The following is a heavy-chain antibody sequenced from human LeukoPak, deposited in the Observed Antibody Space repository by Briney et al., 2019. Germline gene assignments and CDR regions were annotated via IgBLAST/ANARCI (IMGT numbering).Heavy chain of an antibody. J-gene: IGHJ6*03. CDR2: IIPIFGTA. CDR3: ARVAIFTGHYYYYMDV. Sequence: SVKVSCKASGGTFSSYAISWVRQAPGQGLEWMGGIIPIFGTANYAQKFQGRVTITTDESTSTAYMELSSLRSEDTAVYYCARVAIFTGHYYYYMDVWGKGTTVTVSS. D-gene: IGHD3-3*01. CDR1: GGTFSSYA. V-gene: IGHV1-69*05.